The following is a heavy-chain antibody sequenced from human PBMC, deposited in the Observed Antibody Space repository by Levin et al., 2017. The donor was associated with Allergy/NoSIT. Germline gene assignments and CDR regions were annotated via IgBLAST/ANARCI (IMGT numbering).Heavy chain of an antibody. J-gene: IGHJ2*01. CDR2: IYTSGST. V-gene: IGHV4-61*02. Sequence: SETLSLTCTVSGGSISSGSYYWTWIRQPAGKGLEWIGRIYTSGSTNYNPSLKSRVTISVDTSKNQFSLKLSSVTAADTAVYYCARVGVAGIQDWYCDLWGRGTLVTVSS. D-gene: IGHD6-19*01. CDR1: GGSISSGSYY. CDR3: ARVGVAGIQDWYCDL.